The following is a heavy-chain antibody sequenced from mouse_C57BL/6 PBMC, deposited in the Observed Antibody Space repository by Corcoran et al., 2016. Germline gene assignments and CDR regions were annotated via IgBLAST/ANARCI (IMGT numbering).Heavy chain of an antibody. CDR2: INTYSGVP. J-gene: IGHJ2*01. Sequence: QIQLVQSGPELKKPGETVKISCKASGYTFTTYGMSWVKHAPGTGLKWMGWINTYSGVPTYADDFKGRFAFSLETSASTAYLQINNLQNEDTATYFGARAPLDWYGSSYFDYWGQGTTLTVSS. D-gene: IGHD1-1*01. CDR3: ARAPLDWYGSSYFDY. CDR1: GYTFTTYG. V-gene: IGHV9-3*01.